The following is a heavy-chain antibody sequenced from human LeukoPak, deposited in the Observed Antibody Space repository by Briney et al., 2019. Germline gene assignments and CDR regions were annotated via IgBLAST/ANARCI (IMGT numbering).Heavy chain of an antibody. CDR1: GFTFRSYG. CDR3: ATYYYDSGGFHFHH. D-gene: IGHD3-22*01. J-gene: IGHJ1*01. CDR2: ISSNGGRT. V-gene: IGHV3-64*01. Sequence: GGSLRLSCAASGFTFRSYGMHWVRQAPGKGREYVAAISSNGGRTYYANSVKGRFTISRDNSRNTLYLQMPRLRAEDMAVYYCATYYYDSGGFHFHHWGQGTLVTVSS.